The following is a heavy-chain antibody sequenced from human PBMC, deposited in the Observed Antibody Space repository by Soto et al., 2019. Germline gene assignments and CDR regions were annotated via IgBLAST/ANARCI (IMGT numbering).Heavy chain of an antibody. J-gene: IGHJ3*02. Sequence: GASLKVSCKASGYTFTSYGISWVRQAPGQGLEWMGWISAYNGNTNYAQKLQGRVTMTTDTSTSTAYMELRSLRSDDTAVYYCARDQFSVAATIPDAFDIWGQGTMVTVSS. CDR1: GYTFTSYG. CDR2: ISAYNGNT. V-gene: IGHV1-18*01. D-gene: IGHD2-15*01. CDR3: ARDQFSVAATIPDAFDI.